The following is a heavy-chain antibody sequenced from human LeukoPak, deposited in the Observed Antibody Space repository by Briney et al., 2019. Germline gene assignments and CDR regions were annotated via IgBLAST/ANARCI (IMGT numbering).Heavy chain of an antibody. CDR1: GFTFSSYG. D-gene: IGHD3-10*01. J-gene: IGHJ4*02. V-gene: IGHV3-33*01. CDR2: IWYDGSNK. Sequence: GRSLRLSCAASGFTFSSYGMHGVRQAPGKGLEGVAVIWYDGSNKYYADSVKGRFTISRDNSKNTLYLQMNSLRAEDTAVYYCARDKYYGSGSEHFDYWGQGTLVTVSS. CDR3: ARDKYYGSGSEHFDY.